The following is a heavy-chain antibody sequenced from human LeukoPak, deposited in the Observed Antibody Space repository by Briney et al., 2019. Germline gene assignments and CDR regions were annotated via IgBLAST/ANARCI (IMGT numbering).Heavy chain of an antibody. CDR1: GGSISSGDYY. V-gene: IGHV4-30-4*01. D-gene: IGHD3-22*01. CDR2: MYYSRST. J-gene: IGHJ5*02. Sequence: PSQTLSLTCTVSGGSISSGDYYWSWIRQPPGKGLEWIAYMYYSRSTYYNPSLKSRVTMPADTSKNQLSLKLSSVTAADTAIYYCARPYYYDSRIDPWGQGILVTVSS. CDR3: ARPYYYDSRIDP.